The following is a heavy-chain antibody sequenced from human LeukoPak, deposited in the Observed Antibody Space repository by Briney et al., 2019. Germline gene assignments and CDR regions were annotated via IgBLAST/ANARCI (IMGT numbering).Heavy chain of an antibody. J-gene: IGHJ4*02. CDR1: GFTFSILD. CDR2: ISGNGGRT. D-gene: IGHD5-24*01. CDR3: ARREMATIDY. Sequence: GGSLRLSCAASGFTFSILDMSWVRQAPGKGLEWVSAISGNGGRTYYADSVKGRFTISRDSSKNTLYLQMNSLRAEDTAVYYCARREMATIDYWGQGTLVTVSS. V-gene: IGHV3-23*01.